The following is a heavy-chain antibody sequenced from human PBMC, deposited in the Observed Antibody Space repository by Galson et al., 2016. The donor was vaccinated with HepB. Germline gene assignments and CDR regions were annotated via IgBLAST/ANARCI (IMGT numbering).Heavy chain of an antibody. D-gene: IGHD6-13*01. CDR3: ARGLGYSSSWPNWFDP. Sequence: SETLSLTCTVSGYSISSGYYWGWIRQPPGKGLEWIGSIYHSGSTYYNPSLKSRVTISVDTSKDQFSLKLSSVTAADTAVYYCARGLGYSSSWPNWFDPWGQGTLVTVSS. J-gene: IGHJ5*02. V-gene: IGHV4-38-2*02. CDR2: IYHSGST. CDR1: GYSISSGYY.